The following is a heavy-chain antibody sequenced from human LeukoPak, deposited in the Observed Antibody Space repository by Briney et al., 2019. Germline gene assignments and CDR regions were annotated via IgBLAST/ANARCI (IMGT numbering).Heavy chain of an antibody. CDR1: GFTFNGYS. Sequence: PGGSLRLSCTASGFTFNGYSMNWVRQAPGKELEWVSSISTSSSYIYYADSVKGRFTISRNNPKNSLYLQMNSLRAEDTAVYYCARNRGDPSYFDYWGQGTLVTVSS. CDR3: ARNRGDPSYFDY. J-gene: IGHJ4*02. V-gene: IGHV3-21*01. D-gene: IGHD4-17*01. CDR2: ISTSSSYI.